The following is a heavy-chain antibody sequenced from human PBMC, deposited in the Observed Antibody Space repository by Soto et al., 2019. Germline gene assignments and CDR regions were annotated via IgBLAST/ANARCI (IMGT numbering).Heavy chain of an antibody. D-gene: IGHD3-10*01. V-gene: IGHV5-51*01. J-gene: IGHJ4*02. CDR1: GYSFTSYW. Sequence: GESLKISCKGSGYSFTSYWIGWVRQMPGKGLEWMGIIYPGDSDTRYSPSFQGQVTISADKSISTAYLQWSSLKASDTAMYYCARGDGGTYYYGSGIGPSDYWGQGTLVTVSS. CDR3: ARGDGGTYYYGSGIGPSDY. CDR2: IYPGDSDT.